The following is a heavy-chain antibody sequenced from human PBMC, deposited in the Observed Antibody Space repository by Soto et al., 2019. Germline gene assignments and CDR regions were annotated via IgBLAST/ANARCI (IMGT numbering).Heavy chain of an antibody. Sequence: PSETLSLTCTVSGASISSGGYYWGWVRQHPGEGLEWIGYIYYSGYTYYNPSPKSRVTISVDTSKNQFSLRLSSATAADTAVYYCARETSGSGSYLDPTLNWFFDVWGRGTLVTVSS. D-gene: IGHD3-10*01. CDR1: GASISSGGYY. CDR2: IYYSGYT. J-gene: IGHJ2*01. V-gene: IGHV4-31*03. CDR3: ARETSGSGSYLDPTLNWFFDV.